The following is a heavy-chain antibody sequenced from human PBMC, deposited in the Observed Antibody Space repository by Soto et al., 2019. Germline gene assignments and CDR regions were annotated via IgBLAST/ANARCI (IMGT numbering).Heavy chain of an antibody. CDR3: AKRRYCPRPPCFDY. Sequence: PGGSLRLSCAACGFAVRSSYMSWVRQGPGKGLEWVSIIYSDDYTYYAASVKGRFTISRDNSRNTLYLQMSSLRAEDTAVYYCAKRRYCPRPPCFDYWGQGTLVTVST. J-gene: IGHJ4*01. CDR2: IYSDDYT. CDR1: GFAVRSSY. D-gene: IGHD2-15*01. V-gene: IGHV3-66*01.